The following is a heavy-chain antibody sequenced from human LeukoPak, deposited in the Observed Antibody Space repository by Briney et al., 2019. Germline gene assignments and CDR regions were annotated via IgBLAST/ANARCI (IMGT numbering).Heavy chain of an antibody. CDR2: IYYSGST. V-gene: IGHV4-30-4*08. Sequence: SETLSLTCIVSGGSISSGDYYWSWIRQPPGKGLEWIGYIYYSGSTYYNPSLKSRVTISVDTSKNQFSLKLSSVTAADTVVYYCARDSPVVPAAIGMVGWFDPWGQGTLVTVSS. CDR1: GGSISSGDYY. J-gene: IGHJ5*02. CDR3: ARDSPVVPAAIGMVGWFDP. D-gene: IGHD2-2*01.